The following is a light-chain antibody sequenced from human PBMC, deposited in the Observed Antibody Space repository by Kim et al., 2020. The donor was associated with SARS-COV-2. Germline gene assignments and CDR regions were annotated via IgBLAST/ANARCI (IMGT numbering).Light chain of an antibody. Sequence: IVLTQSPATLSLSPGERATLSCRACQSVSSYLAWYQQKPVQAPRLLIYDASNRATGIPARFSGSGSGTDFTLTISSLEPEDFAVYYCQQRSNWPITFGQGTRLEIK. V-gene: IGKV3-11*01. CDR1: QSVSSY. CDR2: DAS. CDR3: QQRSNWPIT. J-gene: IGKJ5*01.